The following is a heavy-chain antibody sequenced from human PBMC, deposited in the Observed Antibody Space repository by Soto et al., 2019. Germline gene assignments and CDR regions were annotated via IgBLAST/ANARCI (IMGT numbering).Heavy chain of an antibody. J-gene: IGHJ5*02. D-gene: IGHD5-12*01. V-gene: IGHV1-3*04. Sequence: QVQLVQSGAEVKKPGASVKVSCTASGITYTTYAIHWVRQAPGQGLEWMGWINTGNGNTRYSQRFQGRVTLTTDTSANTAYRDLSSLTSEDTAVYYCARAISGYVTWGQGTLITVSS. CDR1: GITYTTYA. CDR3: ARAISGYVT. CDR2: INTGNGNT.